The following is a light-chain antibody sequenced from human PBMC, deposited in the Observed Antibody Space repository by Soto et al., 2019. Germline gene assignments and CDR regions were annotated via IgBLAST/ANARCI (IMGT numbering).Light chain of an antibody. CDR2: EVS. V-gene: IGLV2-14*01. CDR3: SSYTSGTTPYV. J-gene: IGLJ1*01. Sequence: QSALTQPASVSGSDGQSITISCTGTSSDVGGYNYVSWYRQHPGNAPKLMIYEVSNRPSGVSNRLSGSKSGNTASLTISGLQAEDEADYYCSSYTSGTTPYVFGTGTKATVL. CDR1: SSDVGGYNY.